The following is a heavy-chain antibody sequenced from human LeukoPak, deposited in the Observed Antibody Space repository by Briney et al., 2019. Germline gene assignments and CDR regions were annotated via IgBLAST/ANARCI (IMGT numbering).Heavy chain of an antibody. CDR3: ARHPRGIGSGWYFGAFDI. J-gene: IGHJ3*02. CDR1: GGSISSSSYY. Sequence: PSETLSLTCTVSGGSISSSSYYWGWIRQPPGKGLEWIGSIYYSGSTYYNPSLKSRVTISVDTSKNQFSLKLSSVTAADTAVYYCARHPRGIGSGWYFGAFDIWGQGTMVTVSS. V-gene: IGHV4-39*01. CDR2: IYYSGST. D-gene: IGHD6-19*01.